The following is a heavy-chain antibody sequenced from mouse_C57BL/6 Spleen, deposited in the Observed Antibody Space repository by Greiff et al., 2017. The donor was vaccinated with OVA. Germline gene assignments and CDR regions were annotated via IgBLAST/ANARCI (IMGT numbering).Heavy chain of an antibody. Sequence: VKLVESGPGLVAPSQSLSITCTVSGFSLTSYGVHWVRQPPGKGLEWLVVIWSDGSTTYNSALKSRLSISKDNSKSQVFLKMNSLQTDDTAMYYCARHGGLRRGYAMDYWGQGTSVTVSS. CDR1: GFSLTSYG. J-gene: IGHJ4*01. D-gene: IGHD2-4*01. V-gene: IGHV2-6-1*01. CDR2: IWSDGST. CDR3: ARHGGLRRGYAMDY.